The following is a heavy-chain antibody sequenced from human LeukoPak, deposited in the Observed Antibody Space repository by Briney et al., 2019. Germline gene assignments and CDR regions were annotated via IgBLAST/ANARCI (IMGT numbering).Heavy chain of an antibody. J-gene: IGHJ3*02. Sequence: GGSQRLSCAASGFTFSSYAMSWVRQAPGKGLEWVSAISGSGGSTYYADSVKGRFTISRDNSKNTLYLQMNSLRAEDTAVYYCAKELNDFWSGYLKYNDAFDIWGQGTMVTVSS. CDR1: GFTFSSYA. V-gene: IGHV3-23*01. CDR2: ISGSGGST. D-gene: IGHD3-3*01. CDR3: AKELNDFWSGYLKYNDAFDI.